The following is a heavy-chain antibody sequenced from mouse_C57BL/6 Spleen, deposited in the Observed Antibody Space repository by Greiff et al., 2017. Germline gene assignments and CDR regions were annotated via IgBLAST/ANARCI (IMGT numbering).Heavy chain of an antibody. CDR1: GYTFPSYW. CDR2: IHPNSGST. J-gene: IGHJ4*01. D-gene: IGHD2-5*01. CDR3: ARSDYSNYDYAMDY. Sequence: QVQLQQPGAELVKPGASVKLSCKASGYTFPSYWMHWVKQRPGQGLEWIGMIHPNSGSTNYNEKFKSKATLTVDKSSSTAYMQLSSLTSEDSAVYYCARSDYSNYDYAMDYWGQGTSVTVSS. V-gene: IGHV1-64*01.